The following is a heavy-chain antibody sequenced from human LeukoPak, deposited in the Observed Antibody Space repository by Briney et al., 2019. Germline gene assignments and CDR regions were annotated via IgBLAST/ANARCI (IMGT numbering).Heavy chain of an antibody. V-gene: IGHV3-7*01. Sequence: GGSLRLSCAASGFTFRIYWMSWVRQAPGKGLEWVANIRQDGSEKYYVDSVKGRFTISRDNAKNSLYLQMSSLRAEDTAVYYCAKEQGSGSTFDYWGQGTLVTVSS. CDR1: GFTFRIYW. CDR2: IRQDGSEK. D-gene: IGHD6-25*01. CDR3: AKEQGSGSTFDY. J-gene: IGHJ4*02.